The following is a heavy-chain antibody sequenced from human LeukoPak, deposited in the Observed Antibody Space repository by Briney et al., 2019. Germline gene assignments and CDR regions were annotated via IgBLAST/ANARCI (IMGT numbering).Heavy chain of an antibody. Sequence: PGGSLRLSCAASGFTSRSYSMNWVRQAPGKGLEWVSSISSSSSYIYYVDSVKGRFTISRDNSKNTLYLQMNSLRAEDTAVYYCAKGRNEKRLGYCSGGSCTHYWGQGTLVTVSS. CDR1: GFTSRSYS. J-gene: IGHJ4*02. D-gene: IGHD2-15*01. V-gene: IGHV3-21*01. CDR3: AKGRNEKRLGYCSGGSCTHY. CDR2: ISSSSSYI.